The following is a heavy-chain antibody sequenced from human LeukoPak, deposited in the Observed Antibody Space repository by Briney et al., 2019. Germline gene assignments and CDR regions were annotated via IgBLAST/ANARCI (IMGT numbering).Heavy chain of an antibody. D-gene: IGHD6-13*01. V-gene: IGHV3-7*03. CDR1: GFTFSNYW. J-gene: IGHJ4*02. CDR2: IKQDGSEK. Sequence: GGSLRLSCAASGFTFSNYWMSWVRQAPGKGLEWVANIKQDGSEKYYVDSVKGRFTISRDNAKNSLYLQMISLRAEDTAVYYCARGESSWIRSYYFDYWGQGTLVTVSS. CDR3: ARGESSWIRSYYFDY.